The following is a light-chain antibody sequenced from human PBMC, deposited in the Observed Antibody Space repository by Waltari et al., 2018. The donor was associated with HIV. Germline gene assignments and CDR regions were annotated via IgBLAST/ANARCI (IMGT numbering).Light chain of an antibody. CDR1: RSNIGSNF. CDR3: AAWDDSLRGHVV. CDR2: KNN. J-gene: IGLJ2*01. Sequence: QSVLTQPPSASATPGQRVTISCSGTRSNIGSNFVFWYQQFPGTAPKLLMYKNNERFSGCPYGCSCSKSGTSASLAIIGLRSEDEAVYYGAAWDDSLRGHVVFGGGTNLTV. V-gene: IGLV1-47*01.